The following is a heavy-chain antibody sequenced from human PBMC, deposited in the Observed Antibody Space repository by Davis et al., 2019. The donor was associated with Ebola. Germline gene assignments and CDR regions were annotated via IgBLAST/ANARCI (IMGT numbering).Heavy chain of an antibody. CDR3: ATGWWDCSSTSCLHY. D-gene: IGHD2-2*01. CDR2: ISSSSSYI. Sequence: GGSLRLSCAASGFTFSSYSMNWVRQAPGKGLEWVSSISSSSSYIYYADSVKGRFTISRDNAKNSLYLQMSSLRAEDTAVYYCATGWWDCSSTSCLHYWGQGTLVTVSS. J-gene: IGHJ4*02. CDR1: GFTFSSYS. V-gene: IGHV3-21*01.